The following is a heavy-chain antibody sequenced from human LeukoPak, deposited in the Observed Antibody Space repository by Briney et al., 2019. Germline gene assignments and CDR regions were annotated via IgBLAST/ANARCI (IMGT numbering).Heavy chain of an antibody. D-gene: IGHD2/OR15-2a*01. CDR1: GFTFSRNA. J-gene: IGHJ4*02. CDR2: ISGSGGST. Sequence: GGSLRLSCAASGFTFSRNAMSWVRQAPGKGLEWVSAISGSGGSTYHADSVKGRFTISRDNSKNTLYLQMNSLRAEDTAVYYCAKDSTRGGPNDYWGQGTLVTVSS. V-gene: IGHV3-23*01. CDR3: AKDSTRGGPNDY.